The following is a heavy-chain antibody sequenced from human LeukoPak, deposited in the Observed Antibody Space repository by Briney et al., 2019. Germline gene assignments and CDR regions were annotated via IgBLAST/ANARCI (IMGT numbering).Heavy chain of an antibody. V-gene: IGHV3-30*18. CDR1: GFTFSSYG. J-gene: IGHJ5*02. D-gene: IGHD2/OR15-2a*01. Sequence: GGSLRLSCAASGFTFSSYGMHWVRQAPGKGLEWVAVISYDGSNKYYADSVKGRFTISRDNSKNTLYLQMNSLRAEDTAVYYCAKDGNSTGTFDPWGQGTLVTVSS. CDR2: ISYDGSNK. CDR3: AKDGNSTGTFDP.